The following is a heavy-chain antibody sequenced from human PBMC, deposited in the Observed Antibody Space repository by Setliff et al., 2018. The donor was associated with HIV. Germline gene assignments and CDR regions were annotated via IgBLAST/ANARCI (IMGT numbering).Heavy chain of an antibody. D-gene: IGHD3-10*01. V-gene: IGHV4-59*01. J-gene: IGHJ6*03. CDR1: GGSISSYY. Sequence: SETLSLTCTVSGGSISSYYWSWIRQPPGKGLEWIGYIYYSGSTNYNPSLKSRVTISVDTSTNQFSLKLSSVTAADTAVYYCASSYGSGSYYENYYYYYYMDVWGKGTTVTVSS. CDR2: IYYSGST. CDR3: ASSYGSGSYYENYYYYYYMDV.